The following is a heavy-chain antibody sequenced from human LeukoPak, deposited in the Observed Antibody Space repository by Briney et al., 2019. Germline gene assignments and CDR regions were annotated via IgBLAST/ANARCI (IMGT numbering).Heavy chain of an antibody. J-gene: IGHJ5*02. CDR2: TYYRSKWYY. Sequence: TSQTLSLTCALSGDSVSSNSAAWNWIRQSPSRGLEWLGRTYYRSKWYYDYAVSVNSRITIKADTSKNQFSLQLNSVTAEDTAVYYCARDCWGTRGSTNWFDPGAREPWSPSPQ. D-gene: IGHD1-14*01. V-gene: IGHV6-1*01. CDR1: GDSVSSNSAA. CDR3: ARDCWGTRGSTNWFDP.